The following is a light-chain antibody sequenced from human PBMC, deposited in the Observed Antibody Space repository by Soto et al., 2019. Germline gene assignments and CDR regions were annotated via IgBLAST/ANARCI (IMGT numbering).Light chain of an antibody. CDR1: QSVSSSY. J-gene: IGKJ1*01. V-gene: IGKV3-20*01. CDR2: GAS. CDR3: QQYGSPRT. Sequence: EIVMTQSPGTRSLSAGERATLSWRASQSVSSSYLAWYQQKPGQAPRLLIYGASSRATGIPDRFSGIGSGTDFTLTISRLDPEDFAVDDCQQYGSPRTFGQGTKVDNK.